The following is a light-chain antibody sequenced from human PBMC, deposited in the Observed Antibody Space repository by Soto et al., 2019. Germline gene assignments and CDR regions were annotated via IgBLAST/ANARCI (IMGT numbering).Light chain of an antibody. CDR1: QSVSSN. CDR3: LQDYGDSWT. Sequence: EIVMTQSPATLSVSPGERATLSCRASQSVSSNLAWYQQKPGQSPRLLIYGASTRATGVPARFSGSGSGTEFTLTISSLQSEDFASYYCLQDYGDSWTFGPGTKVDVK. V-gene: IGKV3-15*01. J-gene: IGKJ1*01. CDR2: GAS.